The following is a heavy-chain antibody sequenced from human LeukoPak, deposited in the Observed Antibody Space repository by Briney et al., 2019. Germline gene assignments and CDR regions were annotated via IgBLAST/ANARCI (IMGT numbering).Heavy chain of an antibody. CDR1: GGSFSGYY. V-gene: IGHV4-34*01. Sequence: SETLSLTCAVYGGSFSGYYWSWIRQPPGKGLEWIGEINHSGSTNYNPSLKSRVTISVDTSKNQFSLKLSSVTAADTAVYYCARGREWLLLGRGYNWFDPWGQGTLVTVSS. CDR2: INHSGST. CDR3: ARGREWLLLGRGYNWFDP. J-gene: IGHJ5*02. D-gene: IGHD3-22*01.